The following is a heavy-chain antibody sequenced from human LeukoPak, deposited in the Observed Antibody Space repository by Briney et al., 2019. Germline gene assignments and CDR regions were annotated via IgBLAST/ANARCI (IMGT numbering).Heavy chain of an antibody. CDR3: ARGLRDSSGYYL. D-gene: IGHD3-22*01. Sequence: GGSLRLSCAASGFTFSSYAMSWVRQAPGKGLEWVSAIGTAGDTYYPGSVKGRFTISRENAKNSLYLQMNSLRAGDTAVYYCARGLRDSSGYYLWGQGTLVTVSS. CDR2: IGTAGDT. V-gene: IGHV3-13*01. J-gene: IGHJ4*02. CDR1: GFTFSSYA.